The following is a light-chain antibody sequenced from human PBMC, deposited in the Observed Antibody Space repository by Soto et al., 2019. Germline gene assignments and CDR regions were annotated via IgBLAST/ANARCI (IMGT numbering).Light chain of an antibody. CDR3: EQYCSSSR. CDR2: DAS. Sequence: DSELTKCAGTLSLTTGAIGTLSCRASQSVSSGYLAWYQQKPGQAPRLLIYDASSWATGIPDRFSGSGSGTDFTLTICRLAPQDTAVYYCEQYCSSSRFGQG. J-gene: IGKJ1*01. V-gene: IGKV3-20*01. CDR1: QSVSSGY.